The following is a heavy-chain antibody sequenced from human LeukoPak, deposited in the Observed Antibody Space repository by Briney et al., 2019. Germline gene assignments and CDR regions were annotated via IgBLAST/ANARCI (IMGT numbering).Heavy chain of an antibody. CDR2: IWYDGSNK. Sequence: GGSLRLSCAASGFTFSSYGMHWVRQAPGKGLEWVAVIWYDGSNKYYADSVKGRFTISRDNSKNTLYLQMNSLRAEDTAVYYCARDLDYGDYGLSFDYWGQGTLVTVSS. V-gene: IGHV3-33*01. D-gene: IGHD4-17*01. CDR3: ARDLDYGDYGLSFDY. CDR1: GFTFSSYG. J-gene: IGHJ4*02.